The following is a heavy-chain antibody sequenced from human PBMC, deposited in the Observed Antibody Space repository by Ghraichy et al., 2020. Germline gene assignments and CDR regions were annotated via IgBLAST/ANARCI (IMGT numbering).Heavy chain of an antibody. CDR2: IKQDGSEK. V-gene: IGHV3-7*03. D-gene: IGHD6-19*01. J-gene: IGHJ5*02. CDR3: ARGSSGSLQDWFDP. CDR1: GFTFSNYG. Sequence: GGSLRLSCAASGFTFSNYGMSWVRQAPGKGLEWVANIKQDGSEKYYADSVEGRITISRDNAKNSLYLQMNSLRAEDTAVYYCARGSSGSLQDWFDPWGQGILVTVSS.